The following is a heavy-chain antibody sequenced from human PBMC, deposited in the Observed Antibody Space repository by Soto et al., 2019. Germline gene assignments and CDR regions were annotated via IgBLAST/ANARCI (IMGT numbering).Heavy chain of an antibody. CDR2: IIPILNSP. CDR1: GGTFGSYA. J-gene: IGHJ6*02. CDR3: AREAPYCTSATCPKFYDMDV. V-gene: IGHV1-69*01. D-gene: IGHD2-2*01. Sequence: QVHLVQSGAEVKKPGSSVKVSCKASGGTFGSYAITWVRRAPGQGLEWLGGIIPILNSPAYAQKFKASVVITADEVTNTAYMELNSLRFDDTAVYYCAREAPYCTSATCPKFYDMDVWGQGTTVTVAS.